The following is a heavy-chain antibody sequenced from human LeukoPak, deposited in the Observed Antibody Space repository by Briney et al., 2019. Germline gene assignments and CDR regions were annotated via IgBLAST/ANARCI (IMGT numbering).Heavy chain of an antibody. V-gene: IGHV4-4*02. J-gene: IGHJ6*02. Sequence: SETLSLTCAVSGGSISSSNWWSWVRPPPGKGLEWIGEIYHSGSTNYNPSLKSRVTISVDKSKNQFSLKLSSVTAADTAVYYCARTSGSYFYYYGMDVWGQGTTVTVSS. CDR2: IYHSGST. D-gene: IGHD1-26*01. CDR1: GGSISSSNW. CDR3: ARTSGSYFYYYGMDV.